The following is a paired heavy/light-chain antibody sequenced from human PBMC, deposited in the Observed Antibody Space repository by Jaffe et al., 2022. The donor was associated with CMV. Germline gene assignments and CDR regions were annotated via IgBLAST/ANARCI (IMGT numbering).Heavy chain of an antibody. D-gene: IGHD6-13*01. CDR2: IIPIFGTA. V-gene: IGHV1-69*01. J-gene: IGHJ6*02. Sequence: QVQLVQSGAEVKKPGSSVKVSCKASGGTFSSYAISWVRQAPGQGLEWMGGIIPIFGTANYAQKFQGRVTITADESTSTAYMELSSLRSEDTAVYYCARGGRQQLAHNYYYGMDVWGQGTTVTVSS. CDR1: GGTFSSYA. CDR3: ARGGRQQLAHNYYYGMDV.
Light chain of an antibody. Sequence: QLVLTQSPSASASLGASVKLTCTLSSGHSSYAIAWHQQQPEKGPRYLMKLNSDGSHSKGDGIPDRFSGSSSGAERYLTISSLQSEDEADYYCQTWGTGLVVFGGGTKLTVL. CDR3: QTWGTGLVV. CDR2: LNSDGSH. CDR1: SGHSSYA. J-gene: IGLJ2*01. V-gene: IGLV4-69*01.